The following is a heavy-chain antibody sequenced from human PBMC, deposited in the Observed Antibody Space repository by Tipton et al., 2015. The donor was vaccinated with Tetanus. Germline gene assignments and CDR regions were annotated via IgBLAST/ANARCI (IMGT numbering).Heavy chain of an antibody. Sequence: SLRLSCAASGFIFSSYGIHWVRQAPGKGLEWVAVSWCDGTDTYYADSVKGRFTLSRDNSKNTLYLQMNSLRVEDTAVYYCAREADCSGGSCFSGDFDNWGQGTQVTVSS. J-gene: IGHJ4*02. V-gene: IGHV3-33*01. CDR3: AREADCSGGSCFSGDFDN. CDR1: GFIFSSYG. D-gene: IGHD2-15*01. CDR2: SWCDGTDT.